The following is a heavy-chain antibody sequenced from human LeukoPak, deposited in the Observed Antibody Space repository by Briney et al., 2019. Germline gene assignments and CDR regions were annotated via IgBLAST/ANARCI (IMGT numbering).Heavy chain of an antibody. Sequence: GGSLRLSCAASGFSFSSYWMHGVRQAPGTGLVWVSRIKSDGSTTNYADFVKGRFTISRDNAKNSLYLQMSNLRAEDTAVYYCARGEFARGALFDYWGQGTLVSVSS. J-gene: IGHJ4*02. D-gene: IGHD3-10*01. CDR3: ARGEFARGALFDY. CDR2: IKSDGSTT. CDR1: GFSFSSYW. V-gene: IGHV3-74*01.